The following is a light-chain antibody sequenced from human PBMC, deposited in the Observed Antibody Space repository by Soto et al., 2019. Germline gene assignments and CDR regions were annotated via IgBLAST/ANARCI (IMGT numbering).Light chain of an antibody. J-gene: IGKJ4*01. CDR2: DAS. CDR1: QSVSSY. V-gene: IGKV3-11*01. Sequence: EIVLTQSPVTLSLSPGERATLSCRASQSVSSYLVWYQQKPGQAPRLLIYDASNRANGIPARFSGSGSGTDFTLTISSLEPEDCEDYYCQQHSNWQITFGGGTKVDIK. CDR3: QQHSNWQIT.